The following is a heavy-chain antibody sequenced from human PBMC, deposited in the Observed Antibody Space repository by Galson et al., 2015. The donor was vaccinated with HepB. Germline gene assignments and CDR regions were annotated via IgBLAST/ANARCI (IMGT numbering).Heavy chain of an antibody. CDR3: AKVRRIAVSAFDC. CDR2: ISYDGSNK. V-gene: IGHV3-30*18. J-gene: IGHJ4*02. CDR1: GFTFSSYG. D-gene: IGHD6-19*01. Sequence: LRLSCAASGFTFSSYGMHWVRQAPGKGLEWVAVISYDGSNKYYADSVKGRFTISRDNSKNTLYLQMNSLRAEDTAVYYCAKVRRIAVSAFDCWGQGTLVTVSS.